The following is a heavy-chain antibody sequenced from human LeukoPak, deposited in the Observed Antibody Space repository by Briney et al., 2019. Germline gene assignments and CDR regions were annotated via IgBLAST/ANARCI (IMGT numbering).Heavy chain of an antibody. CDR1: GGTFTSYA. V-gene: IGHV1-69*04. D-gene: IGHD1-26*01. CDR3: ARGYYGRTDY. J-gene: IGHJ4*02. Sequence: GASVKVSFKASGGTFTSYAISWVRQAPGQGLEWMGRIIPILGIANYAQKFQGRVTITADKSTSTAYMELSSLRSEDTAVYYCARGYYGRTDYWGQGTLVTVSS. CDR2: IIPILGIA.